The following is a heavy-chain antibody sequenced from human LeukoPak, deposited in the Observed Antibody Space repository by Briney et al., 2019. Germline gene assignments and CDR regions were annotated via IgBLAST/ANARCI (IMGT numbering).Heavy chain of an antibody. V-gene: IGHV5-51*01. D-gene: IGHD2-15*01. CDR1: GYSFTTYW. CDR3: AVRSGSFEYFLQ. CDR2: IYPGDSDT. J-gene: IGHJ1*01. Sequence: GESLKISCQGSGYSFTTYWIGWVRQMPGKGLEWMGIIYPGDSDTRYSPSFQGQVTISADKSISTAYLQWTSLKASDTAIYYCAVRSGSFEYFLQWGQGTLVTVSS.